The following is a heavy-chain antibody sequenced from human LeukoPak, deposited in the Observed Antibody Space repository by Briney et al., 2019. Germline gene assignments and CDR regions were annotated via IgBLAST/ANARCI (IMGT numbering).Heavy chain of an antibody. CDR1: GFTFSSYA. CDR3: ARGFKQWLATNDAFDI. D-gene: IGHD6-19*01. Sequence: PGGSLRLSCAASGFTFSSYAMHWVRQAPGKGLEWVAVISYDGSNKYYADSVKGRFTISRDNSKNTLYLQMNSLRAEDTAVYYCARGFKQWLATNDAFDIWGQGTMVTVSS. J-gene: IGHJ3*02. V-gene: IGHV3-30-3*01. CDR2: ISYDGSNK.